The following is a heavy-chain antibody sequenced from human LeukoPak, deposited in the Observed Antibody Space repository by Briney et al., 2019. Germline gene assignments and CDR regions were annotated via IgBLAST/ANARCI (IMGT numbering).Heavy chain of an antibody. J-gene: IGHJ4*02. D-gene: IGHD1-26*01. Sequence: ASVKVSCKVSGYTLTELSTHWVRQAPGKGLEWMGGFDPEDGETIYAQKFQGRVTITADESTSTAYMELSSLRSEDTAVYYCAKDQRWESPHYLDSWGQGTLVTVSS. CDR1: GYTLTELS. V-gene: IGHV1-24*01. CDR3: AKDQRWESPHYLDS. CDR2: FDPEDGET.